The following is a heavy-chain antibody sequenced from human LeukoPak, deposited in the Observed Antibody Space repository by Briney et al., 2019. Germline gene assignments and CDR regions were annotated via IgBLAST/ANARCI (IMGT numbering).Heavy chain of an antibody. V-gene: IGHV1-24*01. J-gene: IGHJ4*02. Sequence: EASVKVSCKVSGYTLTELSMHWVRQAPGKGLEWMGGFDPEDGETIYAQMFQGRVTMTDDTSTDTAYMELSSLRSDDTAVYYCARGGDRGVFLDYFDYWGQGTLVTVSS. CDR2: FDPEDGET. CDR3: ARGGDRGVFLDYFDY. CDR1: GYTLTELS. D-gene: IGHD3-10*01.